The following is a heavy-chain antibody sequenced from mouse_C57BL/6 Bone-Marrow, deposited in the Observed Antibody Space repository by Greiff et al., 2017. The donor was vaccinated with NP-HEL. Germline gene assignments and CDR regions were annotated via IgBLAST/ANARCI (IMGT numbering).Heavy chain of an antibody. CDR1: GIDFSRYW. V-gene: IGHV4-1*01. CDR3: AREGDRPWYFDV. D-gene: IGHD2-13*01. CDR2: IHPDSSTI. J-gene: IGHJ1*03. Sequence: EAAGIDFSRYWMSWVRRAPGKGLEWIGEIHPDSSTINYAPSLKDKFIISRDNAKNTLYLQMSKVRAEDTALYYCAREGDRPWYFDVWGTGTTVTVSS.